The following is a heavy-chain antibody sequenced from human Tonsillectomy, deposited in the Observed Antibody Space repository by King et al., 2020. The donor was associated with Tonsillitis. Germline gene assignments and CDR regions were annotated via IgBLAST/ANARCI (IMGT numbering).Heavy chain of an antibody. CDR2: IRRDGSKE. D-gene: IGHD3-22*01. Sequence: DVQLVESGGGLVQPGGSLRLSCAASGFTFSNYWMTWVRQAPGKGLEWVANIRRDGSKEYYLDSVKGRFTISRDNAKNSLFLQMNSLRAEDAAVYYCARDQNYYDSSGYYFDVFDIWGQGTMVTVSS. CDR3: ARDQNYYDSSGYYFDVFDI. J-gene: IGHJ3*02. CDR1: GFTFSNYW. V-gene: IGHV3-7*03.